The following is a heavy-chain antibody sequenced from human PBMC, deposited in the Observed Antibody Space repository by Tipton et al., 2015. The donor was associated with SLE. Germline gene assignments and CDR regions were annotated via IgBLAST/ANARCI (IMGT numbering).Heavy chain of an antibody. CDR1: GGSISSSSYY. J-gene: IGHJ3*02. V-gene: IGHV4-39*07. D-gene: IGHD1-26*01. CDR3: ARGHVTEGGALGAFDI. Sequence: GLVKPSETLSLTCTVSGGSISSSSYYWGWIRQPPGKGLEWIGSIYYSGSTYYNPSLKSRVTISVDTSKNQFSLKLSSVTAADTAVYYCARGHVTEGGALGAFDIWGQGTMVTVPS. CDR2: IYYSGST.